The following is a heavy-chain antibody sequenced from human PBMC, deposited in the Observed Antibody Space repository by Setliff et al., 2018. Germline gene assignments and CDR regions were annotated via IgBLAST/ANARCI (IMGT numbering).Heavy chain of an antibody. D-gene: IGHD3-22*01. V-gene: IGHV1-46*01. J-gene: IGHJ3*02. Sequence: ASVKVSCKASGYTFTSHDMHWVRQAPGLGLEWMGTINPRSGRTSYAQKFQGRVTMTRDTSTSTVYMDMSSLRSEDTAVYYCARDVFPYHYEGAFDIWGQGTMVTVSS. CDR3: ARDVFPYHYEGAFDI. CDR2: INPRSGRT. CDR1: GYTFTSHD.